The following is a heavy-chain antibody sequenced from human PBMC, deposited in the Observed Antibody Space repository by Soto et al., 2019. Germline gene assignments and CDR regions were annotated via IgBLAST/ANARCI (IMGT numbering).Heavy chain of an antibody. D-gene: IGHD2-15*01. CDR2: ISHGGNT. Sequence: SETLSLTCSVSGGSISSESFYWSWVRQHPGKGLEWIGEISHGGNTNYNPSLKSRATISLDKSNNQFSLSLSFVTAADTALYYCATQPVPIAALDWGHRIPVTVAS. V-gene: IGHV4-39*07. J-gene: IGHJ4*01. CDR1: GGSISSESFY. CDR3: ATQPVPIAALD.